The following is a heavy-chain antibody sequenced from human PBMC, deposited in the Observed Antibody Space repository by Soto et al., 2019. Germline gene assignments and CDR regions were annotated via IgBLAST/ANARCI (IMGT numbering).Heavy chain of an antibody. J-gene: IGHJ6*02. CDR3: ARDSSWLGWDYYYYGMDV. Sequence: QVQLVESGGGVVQPGRSLRLSCAASGFTFSSYAMHWVRQAPGKGLEWVAVISYDGSNKYYADSVKGRFTISRDNSKNSLYRQMTSLRAEDTAVYYCARDSSWLGWDYYYYGMDVWVQGTTVTVSS. CDR1: GFTFSSYA. D-gene: IGHD6-13*01. CDR2: ISYDGSNK. V-gene: IGHV3-30-3*01.